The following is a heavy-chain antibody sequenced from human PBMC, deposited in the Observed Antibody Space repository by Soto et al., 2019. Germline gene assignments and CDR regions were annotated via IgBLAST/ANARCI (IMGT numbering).Heavy chain of an antibody. Sequence: QVQLVESGGGVVQPGRSLRLSCAASGFTFSRYGMHWVRQAPGKGLEWVAVLWYDGSNKYYTDSVKGRFTISRDNSKNTLYLQMNSLRAEDTAVYYCVRDIYGTLTAYHEFDYWGQGTLITVSS. V-gene: IGHV3-33*01. CDR1: GFTFSRYG. D-gene: IGHD3-9*01. J-gene: IGHJ4*02. CDR3: VRDIYGTLTAYHEFDY. CDR2: LWYDGSNK.